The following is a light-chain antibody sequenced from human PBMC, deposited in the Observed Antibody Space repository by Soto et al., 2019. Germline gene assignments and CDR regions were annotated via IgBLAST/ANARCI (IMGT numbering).Light chain of an antibody. Sequence: DIPMTQSPSSVSASVGDRVTITCRASQGINNWLAWYQQRPGKAPKLLIYAASSLQSGVPSRFSGSGSGTAFTLTISSLQSEDFATYYCQQANSFPFTFGGGTKVEV. CDR2: AAS. J-gene: IGKJ4*01. CDR3: QQANSFPFT. CDR1: QGINNW. V-gene: IGKV1-12*01.